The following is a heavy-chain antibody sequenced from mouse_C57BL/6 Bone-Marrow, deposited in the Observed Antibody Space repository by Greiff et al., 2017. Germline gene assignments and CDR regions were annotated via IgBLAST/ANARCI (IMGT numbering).Heavy chain of an antibody. CDR2: IDPSDSYT. D-gene: IGHD2-4*01. CDR3: ARGRLRRPFAY. CDR1: GYTFTSYW. V-gene: IGHV1-69*01. J-gene: IGHJ3*01. Sequence: VQLQQPGAELVMPGASVQLSCKASGYTFTSYWMHWVKQRPGQGLEWIGEIDPSDSYTNYTHKFKGKSTLTVDKSSSTAYMQLSSLTSVDSAVYYCARGRLRRPFAYWGQGTLVTVSA.